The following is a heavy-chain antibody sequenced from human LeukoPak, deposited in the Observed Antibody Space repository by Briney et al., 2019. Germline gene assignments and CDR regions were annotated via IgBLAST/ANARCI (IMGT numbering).Heavy chain of an antibody. D-gene: IGHD3-10*01. J-gene: IGHJ4*02. Sequence: GGSLRLSCVASGFTFSSYWMNWVRQAPGKGLEWVASINQDGGEKYYVDSVKGRFTVSRDNSKNTLYLQTNSLRAEDTAVYYCAGDASYYGSGKYFWGQGTLVTVSS. CDR2: INQDGGEK. CDR1: GFTFSSYW. V-gene: IGHV3-7*04. CDR3: AGDASYYGSGKYF.